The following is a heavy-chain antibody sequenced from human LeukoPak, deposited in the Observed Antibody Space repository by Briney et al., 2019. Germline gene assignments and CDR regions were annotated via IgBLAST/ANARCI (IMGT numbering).Heavy chain of an antibody. D-gene: IGHD3-3*01. J-gene: IGHJ3*02. CDR1: GGSISSYY. Sequence: SETLSLTCTVSGGSISSYYWSWIRQPPGKGLEWIGYIYYSGSTNYNPSLKSRVTISVDTSKNQFSLKLSSVTAADTAVYYCARDRRYYDFWSGSRAFDDAFDIWGQGTMVTVSS. CDR3: ARDRRYYDFWSGSRAFDDAFDI. V-gene: IGHV4-59*12. CDR2: IYYSGST.